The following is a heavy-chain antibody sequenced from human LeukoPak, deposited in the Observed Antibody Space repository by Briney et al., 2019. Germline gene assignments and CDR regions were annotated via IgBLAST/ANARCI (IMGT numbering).Heavy chain of an antibody. CDR1: GFTFSSYE. D-gene: IGHD7-27*01. Sequence: PGGSLRLSCAASGFTFSSYEMNWVRQAPGKGLEWVSYISSGGTTKYYADSVKGRFTISRDNAKNSLYLQMNSLRAEDTAVYYCARESWGFGYWGQGTLVTVSS. CDR2: ISSGGTTK. CDR3: ARESWGFGY. V-gene: IGHV3-48*03. J-gene: IGHJ4*02.